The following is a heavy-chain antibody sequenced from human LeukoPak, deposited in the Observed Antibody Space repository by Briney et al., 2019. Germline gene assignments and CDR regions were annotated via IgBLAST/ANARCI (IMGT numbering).Heavy chain of an antibody. V-gene: IGHV1-8*01. J-gene: IGHJ4*02. Sequence: ASVKVSCKASGYIFTSYDINWVRQATGQGLEWMGWMNPNSGNTGYAQKFQGRVTMTRNTSISTAYMELSSLRSEDTAVYYCARGHRKFGGAPHGSLGDWAQGTRVPVPS. CDR1: GYIFTSYD. D-gene: IGHD3-16*01. CDR2: MNPNSGNT. CDR3: ARGHRKFGGAPHGSLGD.